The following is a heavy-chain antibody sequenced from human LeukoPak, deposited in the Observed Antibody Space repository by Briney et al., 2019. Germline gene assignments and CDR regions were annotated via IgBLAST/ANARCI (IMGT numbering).Heavy chain of an antibody. CDR1: GGSFSGYY. Sequence: PSETLSLTCAVYGGSFSGYYWSWIRQPPGKGLEWIGEINHSGSTNYNPSLKSRVTISVDTSKNQFSLKLSAVTAADTAVYYCARGRYDFWSGYYSRLDYWGQGTLVTVSS. J-gene: IGHJ4*02. D-gene: IGHD3-3*01. CDR2: INHSGST. CDR3: ARGRYDFWSGYYSRLDY. V-gene: IGHV4-34*01.